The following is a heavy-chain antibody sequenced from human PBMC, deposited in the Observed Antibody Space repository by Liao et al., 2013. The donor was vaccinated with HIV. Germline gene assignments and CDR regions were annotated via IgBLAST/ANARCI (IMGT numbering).Heavy chain of an antibody. Sequence: QVQLQQWGAGVLKPSETLSLTCAVYGGSFSGYYWSWIRQPAGKRLEWIGRLYANKLTNYNSSLKSRVTMSLDMSKSQFSLRLSSVTAADTAVYYCARVSGDYGTLHSFDVWGRGSMVTVSS. J-gene: IGHJ3*01. V-gene: IGHV4-59*10. D-gene: IGHD4-17*01. CDR3: ARVSGDYGTLHSFDV. CDR1: GGSFSGYY. CDR2: LYANKLT.